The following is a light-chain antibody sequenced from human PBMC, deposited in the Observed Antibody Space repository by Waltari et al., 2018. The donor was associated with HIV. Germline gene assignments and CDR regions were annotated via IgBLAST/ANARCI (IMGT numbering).Light chain of an antibody. V-gene: IGKV1-6*01. CDR2: SAS. CDR1: QGIGND. Sequence: AIQMTQSPPSLSASVGGRVTITCRASQGIGNDLGWYQQQPGKPPKLLIYSASRLQSGVASRFSGSGSGTDFTLTISGLRPEDFATYYCMHDYNYPRTFGRG. J-gene: IGKJ1*01. CDR3: MHDYNYPRT.